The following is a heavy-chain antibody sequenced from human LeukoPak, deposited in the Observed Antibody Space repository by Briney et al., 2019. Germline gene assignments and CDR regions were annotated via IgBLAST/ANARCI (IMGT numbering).Heavy chain of an antibody. Sequence: GGSLRLSCAASGFTFSSYGMHWVRQAPGKGLEWVAIISYDGGDKYYADSVKGRFTISRDNSRTTLYLQMNSLRPEDTAVYYCAKGGSGWYFDYWGQGTLVSVSS. D-gene: IGHD6-19*01. CDR1: GFTFSSYG. CDR3: AKGGSGWYFDY. CDR2: ISYDGGDK. J-gene: IGHJ4*02. V-gene: IGHV3-30*18.